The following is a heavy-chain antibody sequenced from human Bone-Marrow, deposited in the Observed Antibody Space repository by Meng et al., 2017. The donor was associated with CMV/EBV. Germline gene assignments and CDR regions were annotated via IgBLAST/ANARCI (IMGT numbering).Heavy chain of an antibody. V-gene: IGHV3-21*01. CDR2: ISSSSSYI. CDR3: ARDQGPYYYDSSGYPPDAFDI. D-gene: IGHD3-22*01. CDR1: GFTFGDYA. Sequence: GGSLRLSCTASGFTFGDYAMSWVRQAPGKGLEWVSSISSSSSYIYYADSVKGRFTISRDNAKNSLYLQMNSLRAEDTAVYYCARDQGPYYYDSSGYPPDAFDIWGQGTMVSVSS. J-gene: IGHJ3*02.